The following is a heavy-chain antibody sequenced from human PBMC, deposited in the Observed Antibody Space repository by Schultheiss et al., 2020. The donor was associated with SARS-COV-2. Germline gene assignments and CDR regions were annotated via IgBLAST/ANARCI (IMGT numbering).Heavy chain of an antibody. Sequence: SETLSLTCTVSGGSISSGGYYWSWIRQHPGKGLEWIGYIYYSGSTYYNPSLKSRVTISVDKSKNQFSLKLSSVTAADTAVYYCARARLYDFWSGYYQAWFDPWGQGTLVTVSS. V-gene: IGHV4-31*03. CDR2: IYYSGST. D-gene: IGHD3-3*01. J-gene: IGHJ5*02. CDR1: GGSISSGGYY. CDR3: ARARLYDFWSGYYQAWFDP.